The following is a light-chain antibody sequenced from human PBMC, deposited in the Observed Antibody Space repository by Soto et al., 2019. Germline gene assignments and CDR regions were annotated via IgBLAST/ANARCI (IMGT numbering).Light chain of an antibody. CDR2: DAS. Sequence: EIVLTQSPGTLSLSPGERATLSCRASQSVSNTYLAWYQQKPGQAPRLLIYDASSRATGIPDRFSGSGSATDFTLTISRLEPEDFAVYYCQQYGSSPPVTFGGGTKVEIK. V-gene: IGKV3-20*01. CDR3: QQYGSSPPVT. CDR1: QSVSNTY. J-gene: IGKJ4*01.